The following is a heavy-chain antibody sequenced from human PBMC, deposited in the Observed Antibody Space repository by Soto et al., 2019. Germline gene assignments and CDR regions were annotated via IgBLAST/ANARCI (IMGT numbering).Heavy chain of an antibody. V-gene: IGHV3-23*01. Sequence: GGSLRLSCAASGFTFSSYAMTWVRQAPGKGLEWVSSISFSDGGTYYADSVKGRLTISRDNSKNTLFLQMNSLRVGDTAVYYCVKDDRILGRRYFDLWGRGTLVTVSS. D-gene: IGHD2-15*01. J-gene: IGHJ2*01. CDR2: ISFSDGGT. CDR1: GFTFSSYA. CDR3: VKDDRILGRRYFDL.